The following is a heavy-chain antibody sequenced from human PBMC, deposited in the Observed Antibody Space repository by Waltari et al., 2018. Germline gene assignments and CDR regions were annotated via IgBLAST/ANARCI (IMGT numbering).Heavy chain of an antibody. Sequence: SSYAISWVRQAPGQGLEWMGGIIPIFGTANYAQKFQGRVTITADESTSTAYMELSSLRSEDTAVYYCARNGRSSSSYYYYYGMDVWGQGTTVTVSS. V-gene: IGHV1-69*01. D-gene: IGHD6-6*01. CDR2: IIPIFGTA. CDR1: SSYA. CDR3: ARNGRSSSSYYYYYGMDV. J-gene: IGHJ6*02.